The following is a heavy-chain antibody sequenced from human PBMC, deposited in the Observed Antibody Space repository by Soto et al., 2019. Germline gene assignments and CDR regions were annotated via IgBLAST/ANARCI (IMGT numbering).Heavy chain of an antibody. V-gene: IGHV3-48*03. Sequence: EVQLVESGGGLVQPGGSLRLSCVGSEFTFSNYEMNWVRQAPGKGLEWVSYISYTGSTIYYADSVRGRFTISRDNSKNSLYLQMNSLRAEETAVYYCARGLRNYYDRSGLHYWGQGTLVTVSS. J-gene: IGHJ4*02. CDR2: ISYTGSTI. CDR3: ARGLRNYYDRSGLHY. CDR1: EFTFSNYE. D-gene: IGHD3-22*01.